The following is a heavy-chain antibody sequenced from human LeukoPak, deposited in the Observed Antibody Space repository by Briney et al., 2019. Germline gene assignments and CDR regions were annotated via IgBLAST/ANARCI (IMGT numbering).Heavy chain of an antibody. V-gene: IGHV1-18*01. Sequence: ASVKVSCKASGYTSTSYGISWVRQAPGQGLEWMGWISAYNGNTNYAQKLQGRVTMTTDTSTSTAYMELRSLRSDDTAVYYCARDRYSSSWPLTAYYYYYYMDVWGKGTTVTISS. J-gene: IGHJ6*03. CDR2: ISAYNGNT. CDR1: GYTSTSYG. CDR3: ARDRYSSSWPLTAYYYYYYMDV. D-gene: IGHD6-13*01.